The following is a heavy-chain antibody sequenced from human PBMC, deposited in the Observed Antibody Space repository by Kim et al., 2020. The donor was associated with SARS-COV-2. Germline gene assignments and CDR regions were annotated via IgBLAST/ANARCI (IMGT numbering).Heavy chain of an antibody. CDR1: GDSVSSNSAA. V-gene: IGHV6-1*01. J-gene: IGHJ5*02. D-gene: IGHD1-26*01. CDR2: TYYRSKWYN. Sequence: SQTLSLTCAISGDSVSSNSAAWNWVRQCPSRGLEWLGRTYYRSKWYNDYAVSVKSRITINPDTSKNQYSLQRNSVTHEDTAVYYCTRTPQWGTNHAKNWFDPWGQGTLVTVSS. CDR3: TRTPQWGTNHAKNWFDP.